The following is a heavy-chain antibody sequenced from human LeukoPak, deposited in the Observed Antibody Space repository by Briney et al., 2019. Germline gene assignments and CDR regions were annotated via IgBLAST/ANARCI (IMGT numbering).Heavy chain of an antibody. CDR2: IYYSGNT. D-gene: IGHD3/OR15-3a*01. Sequence: SETLSLTCTVSGVSISSSNSYWGWIRQPPGKGLEWIGSIYYSGNTYYNASLKSQVSISIDTSKNQLSLRLTSVTAADTAVYYCARQTGSGLFILPGGQGTLVTVSS. V-gene: IGHV4-39*01. CDR1: GVSISSSNSY. J-gene: IGHJ4*02. CDR3: ARQTGSGLFILP.